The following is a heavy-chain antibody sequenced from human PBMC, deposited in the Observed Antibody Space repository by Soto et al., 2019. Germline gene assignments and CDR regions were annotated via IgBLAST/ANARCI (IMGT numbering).Heavy chain of an antibody. CDR3: TTDRGIWEIVIFGS. V-gene: IGHV3-15*01. J-gene: IGHJ4*02. Sequence: GSLRLSCSASGFTFSNGWMSWVRQAPGKGVEWIGRIKSKNHGGTTDYAASVKGRFTISRDDSRNTLYLQMSSLKIEDTAVYYCTTDRGIWEIVIFGSWGQGTLVTV. CDR1: GFTFSNGW. CDR2: IKSKNHGGTT. D-gene: IGHD2-15*01.